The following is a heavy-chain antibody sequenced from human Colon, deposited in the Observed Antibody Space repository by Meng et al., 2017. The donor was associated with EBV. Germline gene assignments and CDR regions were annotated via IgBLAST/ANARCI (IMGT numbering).Heavy chain of an antibody. J-gene: IGHJ2*01. CDR1: GGSISSGNHY. CDR3: ASLYGDSSVWYLDL. CDR2: IYYSGST. V-gene: IGHV4-31*03. D-gene: IGHD4-17*01. Sequence: QVQLQGPGPGLVKPSQTLSPTCTVSGGSISSGNHYWSWIRQHPGKGLEYIGYIYYSGSTYYNPSLKSRVIISVATSKNQFSLRLNSVTAADTAVYYCASLYGDSSVWYLDLWGRGTLVTVSS.